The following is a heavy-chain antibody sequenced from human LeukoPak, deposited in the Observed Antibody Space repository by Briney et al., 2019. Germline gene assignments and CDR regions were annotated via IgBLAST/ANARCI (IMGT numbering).Heavy chain of an antibody. D-gene: IGHD2-2*01. V-gene: IGHV3-30*03. Sequence: GGSLRLSCAGSGFSFSSYGIHWVRQAPGKGLEWVAVISFDGTIKYYADSVEGRFTSSRDNSKNTLYLQMNSLRVEDTAVYYCARDHITSWQIDFWGQGTMVTVSS. J-gene: IGHJ4*02. CDR3: ARDHITSWQIDF. CDR2: ISFDGTIK. CDR1: GFSFSSYG.